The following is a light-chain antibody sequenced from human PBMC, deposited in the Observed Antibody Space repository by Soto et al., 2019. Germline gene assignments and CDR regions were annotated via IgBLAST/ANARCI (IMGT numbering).Light chain of an antibody. CDR1: KSVSSSY. CDR2: AAS. Sequence: SPATLSFSPGERATRFCGASKSVSSSYLPLYQPKLDMALRLLLYAASRRAPGIPDRFSGSESGPDFTLTISRLEPGDFAVYYCQQYGRSRWTFGQGTKGDLK. V-gene: IGKV3D-20*01. J-gene: IGKJ1*01. CDR3: QQYGRSRWT.